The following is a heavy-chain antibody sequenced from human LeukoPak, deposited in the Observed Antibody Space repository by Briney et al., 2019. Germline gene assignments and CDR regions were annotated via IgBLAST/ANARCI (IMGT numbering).Heavy chain of an antibody. CDR3: ARGVGATSFDY. Sequence: ASVKVSCKVSGYTLTELSMHWVRQAPGKGLEWMGGFDPEDGETIYAQKLQGRVTMTTDTSTSTAYMELRSLRSDDTAVYYCARGVGATSFDYWGQGTLVTVSS. D-gene: IGHD1-26*01. V-gene: IGHV1-24*01. CDR2: FDPEDGET. CDR1: GYTLTELS. J-gene: IGHJ4*02.